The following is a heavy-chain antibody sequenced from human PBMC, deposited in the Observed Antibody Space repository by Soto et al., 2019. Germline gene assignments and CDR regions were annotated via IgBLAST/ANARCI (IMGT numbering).Heavy chain of an antibody. V-gene: IGHV4-34*01. D-gene: IGHD3-22*01. J-gene: IGHJ5*02. CDR2: INHSGST. Sequence: PSETLSLTCAVYGGSFSGYYWSWIRQPPGKGLEWIGEINHSGSTNYNPSLKSRVTISVDTSKNQFSLKLSSVTAADTAVYYCARGPDTMIGWFDPWGQGTLV. CDR1: GGSFSGYY. CDR3: ARGPDTMIGWFDP.